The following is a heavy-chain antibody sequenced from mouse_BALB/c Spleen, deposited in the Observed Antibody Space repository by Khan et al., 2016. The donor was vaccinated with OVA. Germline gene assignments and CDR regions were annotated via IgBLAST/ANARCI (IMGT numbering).Heavy chain of an antibody. CDR2: INPNNGDT. CDR3: ARTGYGSLAY. D-gene: IGHD1-1*01. Sequence: VQLKQSGPELVKPGASVKIPCKASGYIFTDYTMDWVKQSHGKSLEWIGDINPNNGDTFYNQKFKGKATLTVDKSSSTAFMELLSLTSEDTAVYYCARTGYGSLAYWAQGTTLTVSS. J-gene: IGHJ2*01. V-gene: IGHV1-18*01. CDR1: GYIFTDYT.